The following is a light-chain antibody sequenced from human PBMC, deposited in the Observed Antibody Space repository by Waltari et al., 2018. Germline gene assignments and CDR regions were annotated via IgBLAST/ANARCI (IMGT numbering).Light chain of an antibody. CDR2: GAS. CDR3: QQYGSSRWT. Sequence: EMVLTQSPGTLSLSPGERATLSCRASQRVSSSYLAWYQQKPGQAPRLLIYGASSRATGIPDRFSGSGSGTDFTLTISRLEPEDSAVDYCQQYGSSRWTFGQGTKVEIK. J-gene: IGKJ1*01. CDR1: QRVSSSY. V-gene: IGKV3-20*01.